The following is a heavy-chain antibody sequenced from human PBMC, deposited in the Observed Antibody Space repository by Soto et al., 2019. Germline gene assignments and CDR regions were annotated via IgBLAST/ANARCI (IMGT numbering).Heavy chain of an antibody. Sequence: SDTLSLTCAVNGWSFSGYYWSWLCLPPGKGLGWIGEINHSGSTNYNPSLKSRVTISVDTSKNQFSLKLSSVTAADTAVYYCARLGYCSSTSCPTHAFDIWGQGTMVT. V-gene: IGHV4-34*01. CDR1: GWSFSGYY. CDR2: INHSGST. J-gene: IGHJ3*02. CDR3: ARLGYCSSTSCPTHAFDI. D-gene: IGHD2-2*01.